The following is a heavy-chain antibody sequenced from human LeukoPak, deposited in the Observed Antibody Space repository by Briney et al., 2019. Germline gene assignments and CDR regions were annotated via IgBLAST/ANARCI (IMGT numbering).Heavy chain of an antibody. CDR1: GFTFSDYA. Sequence: PGGSLRLSCAASGFTFSDYAMHWVRQAPGKGLEWVAVISYDGSNKYYADSVKGRFTISRDNSKNTLYLQMNSLRAEDTAVYYCASGYYYDSSGYTFDYWGQGTLVTVSS. V-gene: IGHV3-30-3*01. CDR3: ASGYYYDSSGYTFDY. CDR2: ISYDGSNK. D-gene: IGHD3-22*01. J-gene: IGHJ4*02.